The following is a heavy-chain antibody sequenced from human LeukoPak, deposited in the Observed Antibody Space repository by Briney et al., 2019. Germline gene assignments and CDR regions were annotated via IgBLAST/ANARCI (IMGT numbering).Heavy chain of an antibody. Sequence: PSETLSLTCIVSGGSISRDYWSWIRQPPGKGLEWIGYIYYSGSTNYNPSLKSRVTISVDTSKNQFSLNLNSVTAADTAVYYCARGGAARLHFQNWGQGTLVTVSS. J-gene: IGHJ1*01. CDR1: GGSISRDY. D-gene: IGHD6-6*01. V-gene: IGHV4-59*01. CDR3: ARGGAARLHFQN. CDR2: IYYSGST.